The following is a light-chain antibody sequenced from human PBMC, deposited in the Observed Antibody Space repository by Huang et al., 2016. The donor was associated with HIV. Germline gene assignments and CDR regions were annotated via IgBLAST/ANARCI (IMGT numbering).Light chain of an antibody. CDR1: QSISNS. CDR2: DAS. J-gene: IGKJ4*01. V-gene: IGKV3-11*01. Sequence: EIVLTQSPATLSLSPGDRATLSCRASQSISNSFTWYQQRPGRAPRLLIYDASNRAAGIPARFSGSGAGTDFTLTISSLEPEDFAVYYCQQRSNWPPLTFGGGTKVEIK. CDR3: QQRSNWPPLT.